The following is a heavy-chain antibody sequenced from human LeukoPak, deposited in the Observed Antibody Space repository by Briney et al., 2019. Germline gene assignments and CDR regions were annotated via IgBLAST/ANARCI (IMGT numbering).Heavy chain of an antibody. CDR1: GGSISSGDYY. J-gene: IGHJ4*02. Sequence: PSQTLSLTCTVSGGSISSGDYYWSWIRQPPGKGLEWIEYIYYSGSTYYNPSLKSRVTISVDTSKNQFSLKLSSVTAADTAVYYCARVSADYYYDSSSDYWGQGTLVTVSS. CDR3: ARVSADYYYDSSSDY. D-gene: IGHD3-22*01. CDR2: IYYSGST. V-gene: IGHV4-30-4*08.